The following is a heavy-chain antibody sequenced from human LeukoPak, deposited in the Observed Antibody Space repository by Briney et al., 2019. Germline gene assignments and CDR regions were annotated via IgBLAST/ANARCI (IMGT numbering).Heavy chain of an antibody. CDR3: ARGDVADVVY. CDR1: GFTFSSYS. V-gene: IGHV3-21*01. Sequence: GGSLRLSCAASGFTFSSYSMNWVRQAPGKGLEWVSSISSSSYIYYADSVKGRFTISRDNAKNSLYLQMNSLRVEDTAVYYCARGDVADVVYWGQGTLVTVSS. CDR2: ISSSSYI. D-gene: IGHD2-21*01. J-gene: IGHJ4*02.